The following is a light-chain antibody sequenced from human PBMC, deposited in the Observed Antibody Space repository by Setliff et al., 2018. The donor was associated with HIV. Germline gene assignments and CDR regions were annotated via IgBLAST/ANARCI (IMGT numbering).Light chain of an antibody. J-gene: IGLJ1*01. CDR1: NIERRS. V-gene: IGLV3-21*03. CDR3: QVWDSSSSQFV. Sequence: SYELTQPPSVAVAPGKTATITCGGNNIERRSVHWYQQKPGQAPVVVVHDDSDRPSGIPERFSGSNSGNTATLTINRVEAGDEADYYCQVWDSSSSQFVFGIGTKVTV. CDR2: DDS.